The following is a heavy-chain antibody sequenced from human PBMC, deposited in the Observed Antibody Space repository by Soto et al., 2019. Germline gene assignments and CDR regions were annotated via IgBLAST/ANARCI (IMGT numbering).Heavy chain of an antibody. CDR3: TTDGRIEAPYCSSTSCFFDY. CDR1: GFTFSNAW. D-gene: IGHD2-2*01. CDR2: IKSKTDGGTT. V-gene: IGHV3-15*01. J-gene: IGHJ4*02. Sequence: GGSLRLSCAASGFTFSNAWMSWVRQAPGKGLEWVGRIKSKTDGGTTDYAAPMKGRFTISRDDSKNTRYLQMNSLKTEDTAVYYCTTDGRIEAPYCSSTSCFFDYWGQGTLVTVSS.